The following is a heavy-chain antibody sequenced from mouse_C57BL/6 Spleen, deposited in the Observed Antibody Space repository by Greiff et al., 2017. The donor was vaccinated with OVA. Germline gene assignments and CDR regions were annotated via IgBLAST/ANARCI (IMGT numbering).Heavy chain of an antibody. CDR1: GYTFTSYW. V-gene: IGHV1-69*01. Sequence: QVQLQQPGAELVMPGASVKLSCKASGYTFTSYWMHWVKQRPGQGLEWIGEIDPSDSYTNYNQKCKGKSTLTVDKSSSTAYMQLSSLTSEDSAVYYCARRGLLPPFDYWGQGTTLTVSS. J-gene: IGHJ2*01. D-gene: IGHD3-3*01. CDR3: ARRGLLPPFDY. CDR2: IDPSDSYT.